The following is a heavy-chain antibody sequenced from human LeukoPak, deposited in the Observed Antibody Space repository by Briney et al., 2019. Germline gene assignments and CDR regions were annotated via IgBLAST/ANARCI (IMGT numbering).Heavy chain of an antibody. D-gene: IGHD2-2*01. Sequence: PGGSLRLSCAAPGFTFTSYAMCWVRQALGEGREWVSGISGSGGSTDHADSVKARFTISRDNSKNTLHLQLNSLTAEDTAVYYCAKEGLYCSSTSCYVENWGQGTLVTVSS. V-gene: IGHV3-23*01. CDR1: GFTFTSYA. CDR2: ISGSGGST. CDR3: AKEGLYCSSTSCYVEN. J-gene: IGHJ4*02.